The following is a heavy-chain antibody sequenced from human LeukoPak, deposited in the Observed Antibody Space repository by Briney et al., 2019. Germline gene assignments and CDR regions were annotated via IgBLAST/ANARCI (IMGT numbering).Heavy chain of an antibody. Sequence: SETLSLTCTVSGGSISSSSYYWGWIRQPPGKGLEWIGSIYYSGSTYYNPSLKSRVTISVDTSKNQFSLKLSSVTAADTAVYYCARHIRPTYYYGSGSCRFDPWGQGTLVTVSS. D-gene: IGHD3-10*01. J-gene: IGHJ5*02. V-gene: IGHV4-39*01. CDR3: ARHIRPTYYYGSGSCRFDP. CDR2: IYYSGST. CDR1: GGSISSSSYY.